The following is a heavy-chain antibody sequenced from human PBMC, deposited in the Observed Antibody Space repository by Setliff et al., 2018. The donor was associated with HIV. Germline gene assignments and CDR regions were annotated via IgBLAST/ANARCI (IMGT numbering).Heavy chain of an antibody. CDR1: GASISSSSHH. CDR2: IYYTGST. Sequence: PSETLSLTCTVSGASISSSSHHWAWIRQPPGKGLEYIGNIYYTGSTHHNPSLESRVATSVDTSKNQFSLKLSSVTAADTAVYYCARIVRWELVATSTFFYYYMDVWGKGTTVTVSS. D-gene: IGHD1-26*01. V-gene: IGHV4-39*01. CDR3: ARIVRWELVATSTFFYYYMDV. J-gene: IGHJ6*03.